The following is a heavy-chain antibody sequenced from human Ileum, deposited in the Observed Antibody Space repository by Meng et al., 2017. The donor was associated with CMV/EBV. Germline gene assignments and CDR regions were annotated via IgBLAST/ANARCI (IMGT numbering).Heavy chain of an antibody. CDR3: AKDGFGGADFDY. Sequence: QVQLVESGGGLVQPGRSLRLSYAVSGCLFNTYNMHWVRQAPGKGLEWVAFIRYDGSNEYYADSVKGRFTISRDNSKNTLYLQMNSLKPGDTAVYYCAKDGFGGADFDYWGQGTLVTVSS. D-gene: IGHD3-16*01. CDR2: IRYDGSNE. J-gene: IGHJ4*02. V-gene: IGHV3-30*02. CDR1: GCLFNTYN.